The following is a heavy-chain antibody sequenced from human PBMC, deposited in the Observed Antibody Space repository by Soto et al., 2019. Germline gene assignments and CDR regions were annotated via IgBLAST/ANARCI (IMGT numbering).Heavy chain of an antibody. J-gene: IGHJ6*03. CDR1: GFTFSDYY. Sequence: QVQLVESGGGLVKPGGSLRLSCAASGFTFSDYYMSWIRQAPGKGLEWVSYISSSGSTIYYADSVKGRFTISRDNAKNSLYLQMNSLRAEETAVYYCARDLTTVTTLAVVNYYSYMDVWGKGTTVTVSS. V-gene: IGHV3-11*01. D-gene: IGHD4-17*01. CDR3: ARDLTTVTTLAVVNYYSYMDV. CDR2: ISSSGSTI.